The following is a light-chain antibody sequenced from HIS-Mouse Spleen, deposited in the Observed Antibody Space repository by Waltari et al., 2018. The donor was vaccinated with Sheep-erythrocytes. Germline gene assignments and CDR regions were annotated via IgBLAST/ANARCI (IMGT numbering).Light chain of an antibody. Sequence: QSALTQPRSVSGSPGQSVTISCPGPSSDFGGYYYVSWYQQHPVKAPKLMIYDASKRPSGVPDRFSGSKSGNTASLTISGLQAEDEADYYCCSYAGSYNHVFATGTKVTVL. CDR3: CSYAGSYNHV. CDR2: DAS. V-gene: IGLV2-11*01. J-gene: IGLJ1*01. CDR1: SSDFGGYYY.